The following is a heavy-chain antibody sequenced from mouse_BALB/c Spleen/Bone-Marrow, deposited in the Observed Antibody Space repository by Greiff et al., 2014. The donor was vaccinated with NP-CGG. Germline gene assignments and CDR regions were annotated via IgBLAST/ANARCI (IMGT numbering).Heavy chain of an antibody. D-gene: IGHD2-2*01. J-gene: IGHJ2*01. CDR2: IYPGTGTT. V-gene: IGHV1S132*01. CDR3: ARKAISTVVARAYYFDY. CDR1: GYTFTSYW. Sequence: QVQLQQSGAELVKPGASVKLSCKTSGYTFTSYWIQWVKQRPGQGLGWIGEIYPGTGTTYYNEKFKDKATLTIDTSSSTAYMQLSSLTSMDSAVYFCARKAISTVVARAYYFDYWGQGSTLTVSS.